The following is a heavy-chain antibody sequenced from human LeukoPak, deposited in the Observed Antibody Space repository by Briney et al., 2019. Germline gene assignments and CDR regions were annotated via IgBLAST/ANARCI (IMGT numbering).Heavy chain of an antibody. CDR2: IRSDGNKK. D-gene: IGHD3-10*01. V-gene: IGHV3-30*02. CDR3: AKDLGAYYYGSVLDY. CDR1: GFTFSNSA. J-gene: IGHJ4*01. Sequence: PGGSLRLSCAASGFTFSNSAMHWVRQAPTKGLEWVAFIRSDGNKKYYADSVKGRFTTSRDTSKNTLYLEMSSLRLDDTAVYYCAKDLGAYYYGSVLDYWGRGTRVTVSS.